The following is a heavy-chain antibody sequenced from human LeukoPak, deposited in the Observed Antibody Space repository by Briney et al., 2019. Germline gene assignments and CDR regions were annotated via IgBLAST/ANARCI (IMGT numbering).Heavy chain of an antibody. Sequence: GASVKVSCKASGGTFSSYAISWVRQAPGQGLEWMGGIIPIFGTANYAQKFQGRVTITADKSTSTAYMELSSLRSEDTAVYYCARDFRGYRRYWFDPWGQGTLVTVSS. V-gene: IGHV1-69*06. J-gene: IGHJ5*02. CDR3: ARDFRGYRRYWFDP. CDR1: GGTFSSYA. D-gene: IGHD6-13*01. CDR2: IIPIFGTA.